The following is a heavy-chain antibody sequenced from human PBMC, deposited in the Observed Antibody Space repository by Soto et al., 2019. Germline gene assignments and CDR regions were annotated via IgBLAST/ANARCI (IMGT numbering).Heavy chain of an antibody. CDR1: GGSISSSY. CDR2: IYTSGST. J-gene: IGHJ5*02. CDR3: ARDKGYCSGGSCYANWFDP. V-gene: IGHV4-4*07. Sequence: PSETLSLTCTVSGGSISSSYWRWIRQPAGKGLEWIGRIYTSGSTNYNPSLKSRVTMSVDTSKNQFSMKLRSVTAADKAVYYCARDKGYCSGGSCYANWFDPWGQGTLVTVS. D-gene: IGHD2-15*01.